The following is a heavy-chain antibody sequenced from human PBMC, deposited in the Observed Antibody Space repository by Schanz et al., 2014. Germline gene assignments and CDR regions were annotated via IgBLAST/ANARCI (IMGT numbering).Heavy chain of an antibody. CDR2: INPSGGST. CDR3: AIHYGDRPL. J-gene: IGHJ4*02. V-gene: IGHV1-46*01. Sequence: QVQLVQSGAEVKKPGASVKVSCEASGYTFTSYYMHWVRQAPGQGLEWMGIINPSGGSTSYAQKFQGRVPMTRDTSLKTAYMEMTDLKFEDAGLYYCAIHYGDRPLWGQGTLIAVSS. CDR1: GYTFTSYY. D-gene: IGHD4-17*01.